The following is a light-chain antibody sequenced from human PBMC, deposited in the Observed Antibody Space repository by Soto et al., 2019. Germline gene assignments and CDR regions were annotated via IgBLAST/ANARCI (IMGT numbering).Light chain of an antibody. CDR3: QQYGRPPYT. CDR2: GAS. V-gene: IGKV3-20*01. Sequence: EIVLTQSPGTLSLSPGERATLSCRASQSVSSSYLAWYQHKPGQAPRLLIYGASSRATGIPDRFSGSGSGTHFTLTISRLEPEDFAVYYCQQYGRPPYTFGQGTKLEI. J-gene: IGKJ2*01. CDR1: QSVSSSY.